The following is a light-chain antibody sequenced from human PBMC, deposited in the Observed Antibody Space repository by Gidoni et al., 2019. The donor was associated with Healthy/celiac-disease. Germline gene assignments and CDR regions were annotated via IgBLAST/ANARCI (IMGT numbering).Light chain of an antibody. V-gene: IGLV2-14*03. CDR3: SSYTSSSTLWV. J-gene: IGLJ3*02. CDR2: DVS. CDR1: SSDVGGYNY. Sequence: QSALTQPASVSGSPGQSLTISCTGTSSDVGGYNYVSWYQQHPVKAPKLMIYDVSNRPSGVSNRFSGSKSVNTSSLTISGLQAEDESDYYCSSYTSSSTLWVFGGGTKLTVL.